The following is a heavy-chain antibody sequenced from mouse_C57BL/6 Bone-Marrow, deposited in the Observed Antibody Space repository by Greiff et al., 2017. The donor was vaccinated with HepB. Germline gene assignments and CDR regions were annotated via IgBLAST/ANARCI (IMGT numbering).Heavy chain of an antibody. CDR2: ISDGGSYT. V-gene: IGHV5-4*01. J-gene: IGHJ2*01. CDR3: ARDENYDSFFDY. D-gene: IGHD2-4*01. CDR1: GFTFSSYA. Sequence: EVQLQESGGGLVKPGGSLKLSCAASGFTFSSYAMSWVRQTPEKRLEWVATISDGGSYTYYPDNVKGRFTISRDNAKNNLYLQMSHLKSEDTAMYYCARDENYDSFFDYWGQGTTLTVSS.